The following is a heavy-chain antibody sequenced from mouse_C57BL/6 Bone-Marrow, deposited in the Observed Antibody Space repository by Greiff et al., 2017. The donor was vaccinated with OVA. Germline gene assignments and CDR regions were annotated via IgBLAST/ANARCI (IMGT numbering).Heavy chain of an antibody. J-gene: IGHJ2*01. D-gene: IGHD1-1*01. CDR3: AREDYGSSYTFDH. Sequence: QVQLQQPGAELVKPGASVKLSCKASGYTFTSYWMHWVKQRPGQGLEWIGMIHPNSGSTNYNEKFKSKATLTVDKSSSTAYMQLSSLTSEDSAVYYCAREDYGSSYTFDHWGQGTTLTVSS. CDR1: GYTFTSYW. V-gene: IGHV1-64*01. CDR2: IHPNSGST.